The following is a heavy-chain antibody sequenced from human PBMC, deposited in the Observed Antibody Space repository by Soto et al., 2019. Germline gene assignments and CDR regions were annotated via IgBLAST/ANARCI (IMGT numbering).Heavy chain of an antibody. CDR1: GYSFTSYW. J-gene: IGHJ6*02. CDR2: IYPGDSDT. CDR3: AREGRIVVVTVQNYYYYYGMDV. V-gene: IGHV5-51*01. Sequence: GESLKISCKGSGYSFTSYWIGWVRQMPGKGLEWMGIIYPGDSDTRYSPSFQGQVTISADKSISTAYLQWSSLKASDTAMYYCAREGRIVVVTVQNYYYYYGMDVWGQGTTVTVSS. D-gene: IGHD2-21*02.